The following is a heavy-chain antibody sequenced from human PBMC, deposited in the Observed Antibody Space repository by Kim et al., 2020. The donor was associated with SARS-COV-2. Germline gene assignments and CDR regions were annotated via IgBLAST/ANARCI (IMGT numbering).Heavy chain of an antibody. V-gene: IGHV4-31*03. D-gene: IGHD3-10*01. J-gene: IGHJ6*03. Sequence: SETLSLTCTVSGGSISSGGYYWSWIRQHPGKGLEWIGYIYYSGSTYYNPSLKSRVTISVDTSKNQFSLKLSSVTAADTAVYYCARDVVWFREPTYWDYYYCYMDGWGKGSTVTVSS. CDR2: IYYSGST. CDR3: ARDVVWFREPTYWDYYYCYMDG. CDR1: GGSISSGGYY.